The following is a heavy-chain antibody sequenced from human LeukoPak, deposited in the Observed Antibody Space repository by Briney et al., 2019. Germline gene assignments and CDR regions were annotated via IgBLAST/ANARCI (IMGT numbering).Heavy chain of an antibody. Sequence: GESLKISCKGSGYSFTSYWIGWVRQMPGKGLEWMGIIYPGDSDTRYSPSFQGQVTISADKSISTAYLQWSSLKASDTAMYYCARHPRQWLVKAPDYMDVWGKGTTVTVSS. V-gene: IGHV5-51*01. CDR1: GYSFTSYW. D-gene: IGHD6-19*01. J-gene: IGHJ6*03. CDR2: IYPGDSDT. CDR3: ARHPRQWLVKAPDYMDV.